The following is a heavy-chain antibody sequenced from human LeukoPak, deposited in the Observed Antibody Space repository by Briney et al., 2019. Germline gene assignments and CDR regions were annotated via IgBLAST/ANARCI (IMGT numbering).Heavy chain of an antibody. CDR1: GFTFSSYA. J-gene: IGHJ5*02. Sequence: GGSLRLSCAASGFTFSSYAMSWVHQAPGKGLEWVSSVSGGGGPSISYYADSVKGRFTISRDNSENTIYLQMSSLRADDTATYYCAHGGGSQFHAWGQGTLVTASS. CDR3: AHGGGSQFHA. D-gene: IGHD5-24*01. V-gene: IGHV3-23*01. CDR2: VSGGGGPSIS.